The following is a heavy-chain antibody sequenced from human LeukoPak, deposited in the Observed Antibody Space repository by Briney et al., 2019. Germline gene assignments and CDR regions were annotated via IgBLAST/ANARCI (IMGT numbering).Heavy chain of an antibody. CDR2: INHSGST. CDR1: GGSITISNW. CDR3: ASRYSAFDY. V-gene: IGHV4-4*02. Sequence: SGTLSLTCAVSGGSITISNWWTWVRQPPGKGLEWIGEINHSGSTNYNPSLKSRVTISVDTSKNQFSLKLSSVTAADTAVYYCASRYSAFDYWGQGTLVTVSS. J-gene: IGHJ4*02. D-gene: IGHD1-14*01.